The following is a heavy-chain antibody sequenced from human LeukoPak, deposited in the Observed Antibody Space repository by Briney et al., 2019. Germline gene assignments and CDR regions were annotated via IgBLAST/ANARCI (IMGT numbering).Heavy chain of an antibody. CDR3: ARDKDDAFDI. CDR2: IYYSGST. J-gene: IGHJ3*02. Sequence: SETLSLTCTVSGGSISSYYWSWIRQPPGKGLEWIGYIYYSGSTNYNPSLKSRVTISVDTSKNQFSLKLSSVTAADLAVYYCARDKDDAFDIWGQGTMVTVSS. V-gene: IGHV4-59*01. CDR1: GGSISSYY.